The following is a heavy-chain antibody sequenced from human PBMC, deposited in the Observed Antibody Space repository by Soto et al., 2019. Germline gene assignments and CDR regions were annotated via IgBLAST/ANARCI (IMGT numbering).Heavy chain of an antibody. J-gene: IGHJ5*02. Sequence: VASVKVSCKASGGTFSSYAISWVRQAPGQGLEWMGGIIPIFGTANYAQKFQGRVTITADKSTSTAYMELSSLRSEDTAVYYCAIRIAAAALFDPWGQGTLVTVSS. CDR3: AIRIAAAALFDP. CDR2: IIPIFGTA. D-gene: IGHD6-13*01. CDR1: GGTFSSYA. V-gene: IGHV1-69*06.